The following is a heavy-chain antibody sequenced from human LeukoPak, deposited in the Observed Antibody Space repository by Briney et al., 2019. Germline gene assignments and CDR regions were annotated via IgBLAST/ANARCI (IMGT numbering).Heavy chain of an antibody. CDR3: ARGWGDSTIAPRGTQTSWFDP. CDR1: GDSVSSNSAA. Sequence: SQTLSLTCAISGDSVSSNSAAWNWIRQSPSRGLEWLGRTYYRSKWCNDYAVSVKSRVTINPDTSKNQFSLQLDSVTPEDTAVYYCARGWGDSTIAPRGTQTSWFDPWGQGTLVTVSS. D-gene: IGHD6-13*01. CDR2: TYYRSKWCN. J-gene: IGHJ5*02. V-gene: IGHV6-1*01.